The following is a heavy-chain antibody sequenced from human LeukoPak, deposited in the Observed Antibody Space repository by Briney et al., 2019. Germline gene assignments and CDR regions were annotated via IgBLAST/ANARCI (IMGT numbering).Heavy chain of an antibody. CDR2: IYYSGST. D-gene: IGHD1-26*01. J-gene: IGHJ6*03. Sequence: SETLSLTCTVSGGSISSYYWSWIRQPPGKGLEWIGYIYYSGSTNYNPSLKSRVTISVDTSKNQFSLKLSSVTAAYTAVYYCARMVGWGARRYYYYYMDVWGKGTTVTISS. V-gene: IGHV4-59*01. CDR3: ARMVGWGARRYYYYYMDV. CDR1: GGSISSYY.